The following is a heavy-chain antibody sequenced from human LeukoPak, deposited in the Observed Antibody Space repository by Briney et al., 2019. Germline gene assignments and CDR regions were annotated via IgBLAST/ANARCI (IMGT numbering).Heavy chain of an antibody. CDR1: GYTFTSYG. Sequence: GASVKVSCKASGYTFTSYGISWVRQAPGQGLEWMGWISAYNGNANYAQKLQGRVTMTTDTSTSTAYMELRSLRSDDTAVYYCARAEMLVGATEGHFDYWGQGTLVTVSS. V-gene: IGHV1-18*01. D-gene: IGHD1-26*01. J-gene: IGHJ4*02. CDR2: ISAYNGNA. CDR3: ARAEMLVGATEGHFDY.